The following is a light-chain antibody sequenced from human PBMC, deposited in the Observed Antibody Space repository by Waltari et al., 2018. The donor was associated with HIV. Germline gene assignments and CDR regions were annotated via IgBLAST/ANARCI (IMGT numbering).Light chain of an antibody. CDR1: HSPKHTYLKTY. Sequence: EIVMTQPPPSLPATPGQPPSFSCTSSHSPKHTYLKTYLYWYLHRPGQSPQVVIYAVSKRYSGVPDRFSGSGSETHFTLKIARVEAEDVGSYYCMQTLPLLYTFGQGTKLEIK. CDR2: AVS. CDR3: MQTLPLLYT. V-gene: IGKV2D-29*02. J-gene: IGKJ2*01.